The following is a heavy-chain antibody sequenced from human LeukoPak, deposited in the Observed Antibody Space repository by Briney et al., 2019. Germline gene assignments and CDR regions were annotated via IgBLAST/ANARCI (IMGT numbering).Heavy chain of an antibody. CDR2: INHSGST. CDR3: ARGGYRFDP. Sequence: PSETLTLTCAVYGGSFSGYYWSWIRQPPGKGLEWIGEINHSGSTNYNPSLKSRVTISVDTSKNQFSLKLSSVTAADTAVYYCARGGYRFDPWGQGTLVTVSS. CDR1: GGSFSGYY. J-gene: IGHJ5*02. V-gene: IGHV4-34*01. D-gene: IGHD5-18*01.